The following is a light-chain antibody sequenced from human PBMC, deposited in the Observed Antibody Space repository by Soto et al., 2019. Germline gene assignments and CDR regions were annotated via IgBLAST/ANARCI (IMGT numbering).Light chain of an antibody. CDR1: QSVSSSY. V-gene: IGKV3-20*01. J-gene: IGKJ1*01. Sequence: GARTTLSWRASQSVSSSYLAWYQHKPGQAPRLLIYGASSRATGIPDRFSGSGSGTDFTLTISRLEPEDFAVYYCQQYGSSRTVGQGAKVDIK. CDR3: QQYGSSRT. CDR2: GAS.